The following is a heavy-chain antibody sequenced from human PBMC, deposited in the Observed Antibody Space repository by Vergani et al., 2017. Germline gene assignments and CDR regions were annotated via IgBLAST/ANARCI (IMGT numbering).Heavy chain of an antibody. J-gene: IGHJ5*02. CDR3: ARAWVSFEVVTDTNWFDP. CDR1: GGSISSYY. Sequence: QVQLQESGPGLVKPSETLSLTCTVSGGSISSYYWSWIRQPPGKGLEWIGYIYYSGSTNYNPSLKSRVTISVDTSKNQFSLKLSSVTAADTAVYYCARAWVSFEVVTDTNWFDPWGQGTLVTVSS. V-gene: IGHV4-59*01. CDR2: IYYSGST. D-gene: IGHD3-3*01.